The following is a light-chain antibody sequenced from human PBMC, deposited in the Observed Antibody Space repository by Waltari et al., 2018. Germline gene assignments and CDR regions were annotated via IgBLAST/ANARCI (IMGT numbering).Light chain of an antibody. CDR2: GAS. J-gene: IGKJ2*01. CDR1: QSISRN. V-gene: IGKV3-15*01. CDR3: QQYNNWRT. Sequence: ILLTHSPATLSVSPGEAATLSCRASQSISRNLAWYQQKPGQAPRLLIYGASTRAAGVPARFSGSGSGTEFTLTISSLQSEDFAVYYCQQYNNWRTFGQGTKLEIK.